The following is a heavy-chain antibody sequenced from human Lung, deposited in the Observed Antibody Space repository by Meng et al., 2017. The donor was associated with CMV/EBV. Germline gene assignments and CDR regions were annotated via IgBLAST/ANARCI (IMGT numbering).Heavy chain of an antibody. Sequence: ASAKVSXKAPGYTLTNYYIHWVRQAPGQGLEWMGIINPSDNTTIYEQKFQGRVTMTRDTSTSTVYMELSSLRPDDTALYYCARDLGYSSSWYYQYYFDCWGQGTLVTVSS. D-gene: IGHD6-13*01. V-gene: IGHV1-46*01. CDR1: GYTLTNYY. CDR3: ARDLGYSSSWYYQYYFDC. CDR2: INPSDNTT. J-gene: IGHJ4*02.